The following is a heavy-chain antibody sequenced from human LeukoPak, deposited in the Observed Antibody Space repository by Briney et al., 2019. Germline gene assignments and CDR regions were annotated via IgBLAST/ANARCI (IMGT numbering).Heavy chain of an antibody. V-gene: IGHV4-34*01. J-gene: IGHJ6*02. D-gene: IGHD2-2*01. CDR3: ARVPCSSTSCYYYYYGMDV. CDR1: GGSFSGYY. CDR2: INHSGST. Sequence: SETLSLTCAVYGGSFSGYYWSWIRQPPGKGLEWIGEINHSGSTNYNPSLKSRVTISVDTSKNQLSLKLSSVTAADTAVYYCARVPCSSTSCYYYYYGMDVWGQGTTVTVSS.